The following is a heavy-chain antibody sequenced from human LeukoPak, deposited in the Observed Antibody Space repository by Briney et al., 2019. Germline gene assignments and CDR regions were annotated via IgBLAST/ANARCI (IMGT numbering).Heavy chain of an antibody. D-gene: IGHD3-16*01. CDR1: GFTFSNAW. J-gene: IGHJ1*01. Sequence: PGGSLRLSCVASGFTFSNAWMNWVRQAPGKGLEWVGRIKSKSDGGTTDYAAPVKGKFTISRDDSKNTLYLQMNSLKSEDTAVYYCTTGGGVYDYVSLHWGRGTLVTFPS. CDR3: TTGGGVYDYVSLH. V-gene: IGHV3-15*01. CDR2: IKSKSDGGTT.